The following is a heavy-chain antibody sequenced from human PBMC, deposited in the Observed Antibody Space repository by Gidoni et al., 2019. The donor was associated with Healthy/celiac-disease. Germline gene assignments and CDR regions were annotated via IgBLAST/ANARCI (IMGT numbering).Heavy chain of an antibody. CDR1: GFSVSILY. V-gene: IGHV3-23*01. J-gene: IGHJ3*02. Sequence: VQLLESGGCLVQHGGSLIPSCAAYGFSVSILYLSWVRQAPGKGLEWGSSISGSGGSTYYADSVKGRFTISRDNSKNTLYLQMNSLRAEDTAVYYCAKDMIVVVITNQGAFDIWGQGTMVTVSS. CDR2: ISGSGGST. CDR3: AKDMIVVVITNQGAFDI. D-gene: IGHD3-22*01.